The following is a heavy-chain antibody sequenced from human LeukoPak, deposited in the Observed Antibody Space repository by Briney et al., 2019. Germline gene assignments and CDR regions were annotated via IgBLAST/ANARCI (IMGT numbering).Heavy chain of an antibody. Sequence: SVKVSCTPSGGTFSSYAISWVRQAPGQGLEWVGGIIPIFGTANYTQKFQGRVTITADESTSTAYMELSSLRSEDTAVYYGARGFDYYDSSGGDDAFDIWGQGTMVTVSS. CDR1: GGTFSSYA. J-gene: IGHJ3*02. CDR2: IIPIFGTA. CDR3: ARGFDYYDSSGGDDAFDI. D-gene: IGHD3-22*01. V-gene: IGHV1-69*13.